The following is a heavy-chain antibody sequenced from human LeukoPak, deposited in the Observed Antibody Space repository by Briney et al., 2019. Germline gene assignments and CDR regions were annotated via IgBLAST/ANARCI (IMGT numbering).Heavy chain of an antibody. D-gene: IGHD1-26*01. CDR3: ARRVVGATVGENWFDP. CDR1: GYNYRDYY. V-gene: IGHV1-8*02. CDR2: MNPNSGNT. J-gene: IGHJ5*02. Sequence: ASVKVSCKASGYNYRDYYIHWVRHAPGQGLEWMGWMNPNSGNTGYAQKFQGRVTMTRNTSISTAYMELSSLRSEDTAVYYCARRVVGATVGENWFDPWGQGTLVTVSS.